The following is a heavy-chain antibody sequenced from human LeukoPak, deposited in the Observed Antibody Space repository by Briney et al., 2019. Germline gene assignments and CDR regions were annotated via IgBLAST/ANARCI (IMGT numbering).Heavy chain of an antibody. J-gene: IGHJ3*02. CDR3: ARGGDPYCGGDCYDAFDI. CDR2: INAGNGNT. V-gene: IGHV1-3*01. Sequence: ASVKVSCKASGYTFTSYAMHWVRQAPGQRLEWMGWINAGNGNTKYSQKFQGRVTITADKSTSTAYMELSSLRSEDTAVYYCARGGDPYCGGDCYDAFDIWGQGTMVTVSS. CDR1: GYTFTSYA. D-gene: IGHD2-21*02.